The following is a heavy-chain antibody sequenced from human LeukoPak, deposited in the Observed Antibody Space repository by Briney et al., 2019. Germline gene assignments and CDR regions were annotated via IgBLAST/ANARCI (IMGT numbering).Heavy chain of an antibody. CDR2: IYYSGST. V-gene: IGHV4-39*07. J-gene: IGHJ6*02. CDR3: ARGQEGIVVVPAAPTQNDYYGMDV. CDR1: GGSISSSSYY. Sequence: SETLSLTCTVSGGSISSSSYYWGWIRQPPGKGLEWIGSIYYSGSTYYNPSLKSRVTISVDKSKNQFSLKLSSVTAADTAVYYCARGQEGIVVVPAAPTQNDYYGMDVWGQGTTVTVSS. D-gene: IGHD2-2*01.